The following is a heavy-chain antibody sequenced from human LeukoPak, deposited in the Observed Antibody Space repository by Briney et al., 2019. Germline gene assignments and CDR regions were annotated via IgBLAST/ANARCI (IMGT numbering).Heavy chain of an antibody. CDR1: GGSLSSKSYY. CDR3: ARGAYFDY. CDR2: SYYGGNT. Sequence: SETLSLTCSVSGGSLSSKSYYWAWIRQPPGKGLEWIGSSYYGGNTYYNASLKSRISISIDASKNQFSLRLNSMTAADTAVYYCARGAYFDYWGQGTLVTVSS. J-gene: IGHJ4*02. V-gene: IGHV4-39*07.